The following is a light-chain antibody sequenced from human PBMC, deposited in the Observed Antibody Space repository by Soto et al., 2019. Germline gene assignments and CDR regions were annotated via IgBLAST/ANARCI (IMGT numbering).Light chain of an antibody. CDR1: SSDVGGYNY. CDR3: SSYTTRNTLV. J-gene: IGLJ2*01. Sequence: QSALTQPASVSGSPGQSVTISCTGTSSDVGGYNYVSWYQQHPGRAPKVIIYDVRNRPSGVSDRFSGSKSGNTASLTISGLQAEDEDDYYCSSYTTRNTLVFGGGTKLTVL. V-gene: IGLV2-14*03. CDR2: DVR.